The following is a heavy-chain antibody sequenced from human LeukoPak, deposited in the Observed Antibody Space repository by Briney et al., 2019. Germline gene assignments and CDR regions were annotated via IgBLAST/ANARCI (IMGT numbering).Heavy chain of an antibody. V-gene: IGHV3-23*01. J-gene: IGHJ4*02. Sequence: GGSRRLSCAASGFTFSSYAMSWVRQAPGKGLEWVSAISGSGGSTYYADSVKGRFTISRDNSKNTLYLQMNSLRAEDTAVYYCANGLVGEIIAVAGYDWGQGTLVTVSS. CDR1: GFTFSSYA. CDR3: ANGLVGEIIAVAGYD. D-gene: IGHD6-19*01. CDR2: ISGSGGST.